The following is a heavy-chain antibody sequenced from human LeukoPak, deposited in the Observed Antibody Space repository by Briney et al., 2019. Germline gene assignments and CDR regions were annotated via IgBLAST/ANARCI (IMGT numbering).Heavy chain of an antibody. J-gene: IGHJ6*02. CDR2: ISWNSGSI. CDR1: GFTFDDYA. V-gene: IGHV3-9*01. D-gene: IGHD6-6*01. Sequence: GGSLRLSCAASGFTFDDYAMHWVRQAPGKGLEWVSGISWNSGSIGYADSVKGRFTISRDNAKNSLYLQMNSLRAEDTALYYCTKDIVPGGADVWGQGTSVTVSS. CDR3: TKDIVPGGADV.